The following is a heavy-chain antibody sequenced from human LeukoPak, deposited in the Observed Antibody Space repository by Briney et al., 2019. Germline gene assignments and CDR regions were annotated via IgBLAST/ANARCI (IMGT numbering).Heavy chain of an antibody. CDR2: IYSDNT. J-gene: IGHJ5*02. CDR3: ARDLWFGDSTRVWFDP. V-gene: IGHV3-53*01. Sequence: GGSLRLSCTVSGFTVSSNSMSWVRQAPGKGLEWVSFIYSDNTHYSDSVKGRFTISRDNSKNTLYLQMNSLRAEDTAVYYCARDLWFGDSTRVWFDPWGQGTLVTVSS. D-gene: IGHD3-10*01. CDR1: GFTVSSNS.